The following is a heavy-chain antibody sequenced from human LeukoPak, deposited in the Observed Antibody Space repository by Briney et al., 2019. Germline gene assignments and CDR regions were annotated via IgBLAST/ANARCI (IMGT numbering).Heavy chain of an antibody. D-gene: IGHD6-6*01. J-gene: IGHJ4*02. CDR2: ISTSSSTI. CDR3: ARPLVF. V-gene: IGHV3-48*03. Sequence: GGSLRLSCAASGFTFSSYEMNWVRQAPGKGLEWVSFISTSSSTIYYADSVKGRFTISRDNAKNSLFLQMNNLRDEDTAVYYCARPLVFWGQGTLVTVSS. CDR1: GFTFSSYE.